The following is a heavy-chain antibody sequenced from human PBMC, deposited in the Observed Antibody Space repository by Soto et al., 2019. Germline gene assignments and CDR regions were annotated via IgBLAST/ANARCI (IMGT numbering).Heavy chain of an antibody. D-gene: IGHD1-1*01. J-gene: IGHJ6*02. V-gene: IGHV1-18*04. CDR1: GYAFTTYG. CDR3: ARENWNYDYYYGMDV. Sequence: ASVKVSCKASGYAFTTYGITWVRQAPGQGLESMGWISAYNDNTNYAPKFQGRVTMTTDTSTNTAYMELRSLRADDTAMYYCARENWNYDYYYGMDVWGQGTTVTVSS. CDR2: ISAYNDNT.